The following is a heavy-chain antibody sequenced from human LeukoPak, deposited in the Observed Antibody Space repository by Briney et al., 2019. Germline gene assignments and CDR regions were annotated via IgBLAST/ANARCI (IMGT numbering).Heavy chain of an antibody. Sequence: SVKVSCKASGGTFSSYAISWVRQAPGQGLEWMGGIIPIFGTANYAQKFQGRVTITADKSTSTAYMELSSLRSEDTAVYYCARDRCSGGSCYGVLDPWGQGTLVTVSS. J-gene: IGHJ5*02. CDR2: IIPIFGTA. CDR3: ARDRCSGGSCYGVLDP. D-gene: IGHD2-15*01. CDR1: GGTFSSYA. V-gene: IGHV1-69*06.